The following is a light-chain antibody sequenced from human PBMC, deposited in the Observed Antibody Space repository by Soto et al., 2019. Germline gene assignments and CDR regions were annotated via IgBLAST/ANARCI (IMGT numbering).Light chain of an antibody. Sequence: QSALAQPRSVSGSPGQSVTISCTGTSSDVGDYNYVSWYQQRPGKAPKLMIYDVSKRPSGVPDRFSGSKSGNTASLTISGLQAEDEADYYCCSYAGDYTYVFGTGTKVT. CDR1: SSDVGDYNY. V-gene: IGLV2-11*01. J-gene: IGLJ1*01. CDR3: CSYAGDYTYV. CDR2: DVS.